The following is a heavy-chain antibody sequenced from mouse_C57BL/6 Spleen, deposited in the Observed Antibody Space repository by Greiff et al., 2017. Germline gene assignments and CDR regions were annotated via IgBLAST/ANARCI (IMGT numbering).Heavy chain of an antibody. Sequence: QVQLQQPGAELVKPGASVKLSCKASGYTFTSYWMHWVKQRPGQGLEWIGMIQPNSGSTNYNEKFKSKATLTVDKSSSTAYMQLSSLTSEDSAVYYCASPYYYGSSPYAMDYWGQGTSVTVSS. CDR2: IQPNSGST. J-gene: IGHJ4*01. CDR1: GYTFTSYW. V-gene: IGHV1-64*01. D-gene: IGHD1-1*01. CDR3: ASPYYYGSSPYAMDY.